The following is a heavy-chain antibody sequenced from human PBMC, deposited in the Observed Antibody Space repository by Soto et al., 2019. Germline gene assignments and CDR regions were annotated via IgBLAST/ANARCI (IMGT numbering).Heavy chain of an antibody. CDR2: IYYSGST. V-gene: IGHV4-31*03. CDR3: ARPTALGGPVRPAATRRSAFDI. Sequence: SETLSLTCTVSGGSISSGGYYWSWIRQHPGKGLEWIGYIYYSGSTYYNPSLKSRVTISVDTSKNQFSLKLSSVTAADTAVYYCARPTALGGPVRPAATRRSAFDIWGQGTMVTVSS. D-gene: IGHD2-2*01. J-gene: IGHJ3*02. CDR1: GGSISSGGYY.